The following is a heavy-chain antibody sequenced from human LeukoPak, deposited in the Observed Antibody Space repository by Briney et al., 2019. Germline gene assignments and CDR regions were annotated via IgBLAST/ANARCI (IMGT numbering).Heavy chain of an antibody. V-gene: IGHV3-30*02. CDR2: IGYNGSNQ. CDR3: AREDHSKYEY. J-gene: IGHJ4*02. CDR1: GFTFSNYG. D-gene: IGHD4-11*01. Sequence: GGALRLYCAASGFTFSNYGMNWVPQTPAKGLEWVALIGYNGSNQYYADSVKGRFTISRDKSKNTIYLQMNSLRPEDTAVYYCAREDHSKYEYWGQGTPVTVSS.